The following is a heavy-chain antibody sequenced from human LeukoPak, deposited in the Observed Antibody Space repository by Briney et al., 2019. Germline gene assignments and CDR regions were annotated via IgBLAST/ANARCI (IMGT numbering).Heavy chain of an antibody. CDR3: TTERNWELLRPYGLDI. CDR2: VRTKIEGETT. Sequence: PGGSLRLSCAASGFTVSSNYMSWVRQAPGKGLEWVGRVRTKIEGETTDYAAPVKGRFTISRDDSKTTLYLQMNSLKTEDSAVYYCTTERNWELLRPYGLDIWGQGTTVTV. D-gene: IGHD1-26*01. J-gene: IGHJ6*02. CDR1: GFTVSSNY. V-gene: IGHV3-15*01.